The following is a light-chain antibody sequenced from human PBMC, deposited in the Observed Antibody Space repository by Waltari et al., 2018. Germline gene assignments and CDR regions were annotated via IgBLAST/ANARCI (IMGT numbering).Light chain of an antibody. CDR2: GAS. Sequence: ETVMTQSPATLSVSPGERATLSCRASQTVSSNLAWYQQKPGQAPRLLIYGASTRATGIPARFSGSGSGTEFTLTISSLRSEDFAVYYCQQYNNWPFTFGPGTKVDIK. CDR3: QQYNNWPFT. CDR1: QTVSSN. J-gene: IGKJ3*01. V-gene: IGKV3-15*01.